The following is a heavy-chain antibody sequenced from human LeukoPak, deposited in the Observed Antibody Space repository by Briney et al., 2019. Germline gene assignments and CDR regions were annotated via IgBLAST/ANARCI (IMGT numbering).Heavy chain of an antibody. V-gene: IGHV4-34*01. J-gene: IGHJ5*02. Sequence: PSETLSLTCAVYGESFKDYYWNWIRQPPGKGLEWIGEINHSGSTNYNPSLKSRVTISVDTSKNQFSLKLSSVTAADTAVYYCASMITGPWGQGTLVTVSS. CDR3: ASMITGP. CDR1: GESFKDYY. D-gene: IGHD3-16*01. CDR2: INHSGST.